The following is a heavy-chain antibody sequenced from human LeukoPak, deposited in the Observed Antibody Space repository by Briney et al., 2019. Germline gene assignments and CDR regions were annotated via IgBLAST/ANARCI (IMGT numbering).Heavy chain of an antibody. D-gene: IGHD6-25*01. Sequence: GSLRLSCAASGFTFSSYGMSWVRQAPGKGLEWIGYIYYSGSTSYNPSLKSRVTISVNTSKNQFSLKLSSVTAADTAVYYCATSQGLPYNFDYWGQGSLVTVSS. CDR2: IYYSGST. V-gene: IGHV4-59*01. CDR1: GFTFSSYG. J-gene: IGHJ4*02. CDR3: ATSQGLPYNFDY.